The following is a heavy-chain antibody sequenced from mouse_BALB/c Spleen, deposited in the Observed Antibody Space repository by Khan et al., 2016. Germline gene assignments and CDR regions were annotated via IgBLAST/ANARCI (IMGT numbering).Heavy chain of an antibody. J-gene: IGHJ4*01. V-gene: IGHV3-8*02. CDR1: GDSITSGY. Sequence: EVQLQESGPSLVKPSQTLSLTCSVTGDSITSGYWNWIRKFPEIKLEYMGYISYSGSTYYNPSLKSRISITRDTSKNQYFLQLISVTTEGTATYYCARYDGSSYVRAMDYWGQGTSVTVSS. D-gene: IGHD1-1*01. CDR2: ISYSGST. CDR3: ARYDGSSYVRAMDY.